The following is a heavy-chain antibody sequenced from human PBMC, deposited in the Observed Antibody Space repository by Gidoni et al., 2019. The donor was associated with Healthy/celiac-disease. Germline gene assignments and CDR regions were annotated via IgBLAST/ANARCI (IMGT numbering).Heavy chain of an antibody. CDR2: FAPEDGET. Sequence: QVQLVQSGAEVKKPGASVQVSCKVSGYTLTELSMHWVRQAPGKGLEWMGGFAPEDGETIYAQKFQGRVTMAEDTSTDTAYMELSSLRSEDTAVYYCATETYYYDSRGYLFDYWGQGTLVTVSS. CDR3: ATETYYYDSRGYLFDY. D-gene: IGHD3-22*01. V-gene: IGHV1-24*01. J-gene: IGHJ4*02. CDR1: GYTLTELS.